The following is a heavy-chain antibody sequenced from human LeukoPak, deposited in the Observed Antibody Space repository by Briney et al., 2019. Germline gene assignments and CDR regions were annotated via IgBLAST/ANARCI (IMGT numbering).Heavy chain of an antibody. CDR3: ARGEVWGSSPFDI. Sequence: ASVKVSCKASGYTFTSYGISWVRQAPGQGLEWMGIINPSGGSTSYAQKFQGRVTMTRDTSTSTVYMELSSLRSEDTAVYYCARGEVWGSSPFDIWGQGTMVTVSS. J-gene: IGHJ3*02. D-gene: IGHD3-16*01. CDR2: INPSGGST. V-gene: IGHV1-46*01. CDR1: GYTFTSYG.